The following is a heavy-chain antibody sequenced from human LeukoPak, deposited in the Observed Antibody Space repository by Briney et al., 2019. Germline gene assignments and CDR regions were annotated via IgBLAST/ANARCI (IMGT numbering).Heavy chain of an antibody. CDR1: GFTFSSYS. J-gene: IGHJ6*03. CDR3: ARDAEYSGYDQTGYYYYYMDV. V-gene: IGHV3-21*01. CDR2: ISSSSSYI. Sequence: GGSLRLSCAASGFTFSSYSMNWVRQAPGKGLEWVSSISSSSSYIYYADSVKGRFAISRDNAKNSLYLQMNSLRAEDTAVYYCARDAEYSGYDQTGYYYYYMDVWGKGTTVTVSS. D-gene: IGHD5-12*01.